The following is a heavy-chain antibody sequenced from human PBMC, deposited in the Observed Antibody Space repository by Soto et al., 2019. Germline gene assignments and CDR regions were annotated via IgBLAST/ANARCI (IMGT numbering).Heavy chain of an antibody. Sequence: PSETLSLTCTVSGGSISSYYWSWIRQPPGKGLEWIGYIYYSGSTNYNPSLKSRVTISVDTSKNQFSLKLSSVTAADTAVYYCGRDRSSGPPPNYYYYYMDVWGKGTTVTVSS. CDR2: IYYSGST. D-gene: IGHD6-19*01. J-gene: IGHJ6*03. CDR1: GGSISSYY. CDR3: GRDRSSGPPPNYYYYYMDV. V-gene: IGHV4-59*01.